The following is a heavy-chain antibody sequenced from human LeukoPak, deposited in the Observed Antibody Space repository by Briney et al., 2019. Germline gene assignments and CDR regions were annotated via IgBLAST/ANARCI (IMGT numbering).Heavy chain of an antibody. V-gene: IGHV4-38-2*02. J-gene: IGHJ5*02. Sequence: SETLSLTCTVSGYSISSGYYWGWIRQPPGKGLEWIGRIYTSGSTNYNPSLKSRVTMSVDTSKNQFSLKLSSVTAADTAVYYCARERGGAYGSGSYYGWFDPWGQGTLVTVSS. D-gene: IGHD3-10*01. CDR1: GYSISSGYY. CDR2: IYTSGST. CDR3: ARERGGAYGSGSYYGWFDP.